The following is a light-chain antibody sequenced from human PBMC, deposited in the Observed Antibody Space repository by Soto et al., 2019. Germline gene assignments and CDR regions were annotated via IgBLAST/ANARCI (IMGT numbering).Light chain of an antibody. V-gene: IGKV3-15*01. CDR1: QSVNSN. J-gene: IGKJ4*01. CDR3: QQYNFWPPLT. CDR2: DAS. Sequence: EIVMTQSPATLSVSPGERANLSCRASQSVNSNLAWYRQKPGQAPRLLISDASTRATGVPARFSGSGSGTEFTLTISSLQSEDSGIYYCQQYNFWPPLTFGGGTKVEIK.